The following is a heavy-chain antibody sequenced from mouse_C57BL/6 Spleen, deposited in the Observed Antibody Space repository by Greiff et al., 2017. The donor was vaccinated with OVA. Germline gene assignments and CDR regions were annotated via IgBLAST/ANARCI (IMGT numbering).Heavy chain of an antibody. CDR1: GYAFTNYL. V-gene: IGHV1-54*01. CDR3: ARSRSTMVTTGFAY. D-gene: IGHD2-2*01. Sequence: QVQLKESGAELVRPGTSVKVSCKASGYAFTNYLIEWVKQRPGQGLEWIGVINPGSGGTNYNEKFKGKATLTADKSSSTAYMQLSSLTSEDSAVYFCARSRSTMVTTGFAYWGQGTLVTVSA. J-gene: IGHJ3*01. CDR2: INPGSGGT.